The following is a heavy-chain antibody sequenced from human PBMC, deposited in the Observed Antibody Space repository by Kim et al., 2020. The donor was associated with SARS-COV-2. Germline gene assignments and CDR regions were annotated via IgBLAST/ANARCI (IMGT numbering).Heavy chain of an antibody. CDR1: GGSIRSDNTY. D-gene: IGHD1-1*01. CDR2: IYYSGTT. CDR3: ARHDPPGWDNFYFDP. J-gene: IGHJ5*02. V-gene: IGHV4-39*01. Sequence: SETLSLTCTVSGGSIRSDNTYWDWIRQPPGKGLEWIGSIYYSGTTYYSPSFKGRVIISVDTSKNQFSLKLSSVTAADTAVYYCARHDPPGWDNFYFDPWG.